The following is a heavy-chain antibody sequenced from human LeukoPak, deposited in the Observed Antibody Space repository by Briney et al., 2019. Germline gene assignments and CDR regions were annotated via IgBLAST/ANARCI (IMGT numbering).Heavy chain of an antibody. CDR2: INPNSGGT. J-gene: IGHJ4*02. CDR1: GYTFIGYY. V-gene: IGHV1-2*02. Sequence: ASVKVSCKTSGYTFIGYYIHWVRQAPGQGLEWMGWINPNSGGTNYAQKFQGRVTMTRDTSISTAYMELSSLRSEDTAVYYCATLGRFFPRWGQGTLVTVSS. D-gene: IGHD1-26*01. CDR3: ATLGRFFPR.